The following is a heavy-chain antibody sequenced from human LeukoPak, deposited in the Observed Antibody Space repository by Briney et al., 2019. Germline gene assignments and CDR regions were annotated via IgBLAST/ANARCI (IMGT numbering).Heavy chain of an antibody. D-gene: IGHD4-23*01. V-gene: IGHV3-30*02. CDR2: IRNDGNSK. Sequence: GGSLRLSCATSGFTFSSNGMHWVRQAPGKGLEWVAYIRNDGNSKYYADSVKGRFTISRDNSKNTLYLQMNSLRTEDTAVYYCAKELRWAIDYWGQGTLATVSS. CDR3: AKELRWAIDY. J-gene: IGHJ4*02. CDR1: GFTFSSNG.